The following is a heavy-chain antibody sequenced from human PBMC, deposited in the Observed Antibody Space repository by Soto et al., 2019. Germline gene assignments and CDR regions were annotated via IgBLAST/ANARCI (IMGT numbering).Heavy chain of an antibody. Sequence: ASLKVSCRASGYTFIRYGISWVGQAPGQGLEWMGWISTHNGNTYYAQNFQGRVTMTSDTPTSTAYMELRSLRSDDTAFYYCVRDEISSAGLDPWGQGTLVTVSS. V-gene: IGHV1-18*01. CDR3: VRDEISSAGLDP. CDR2: ISTHNGNT. CDR1: GYTFIRYG. J-gene: IGHJ5*02.